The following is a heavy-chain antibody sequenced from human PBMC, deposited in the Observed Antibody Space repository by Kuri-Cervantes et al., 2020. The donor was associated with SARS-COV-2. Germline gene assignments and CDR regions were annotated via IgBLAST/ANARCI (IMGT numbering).Heavy chain of an antibody. D-gene: IGHD1-14*01. CDR3: ARERGTSYYYYYMDV. J-gene: IGHJ6*03. V-gene: IGHV1-2*02. CDR1: GGTFTGYY. CDR2: INPNSGGT. Sequence: ASVKVSCKASGGTFTGYYMHWVRQAPGQGLEWMGWINPNSGGTNYAQKLQGRVTMTTDTSTSTAYMELRSLRSDDTAVYYCARERGTSYYYYYMDVWGKGTTVTVSS.